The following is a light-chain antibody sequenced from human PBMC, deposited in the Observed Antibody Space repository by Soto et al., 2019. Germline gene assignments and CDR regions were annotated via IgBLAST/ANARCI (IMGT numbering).Light chain of an antibody. V-gene: IGKV3-11*01. J-gene: IGKJ1*01. Sequence: EIVLTQSPATLSLSPGEGATLSCRASQSVRYSLVWYQQKPGQAPRLLIYDASNRATGIPARFRGSGSGTDFTLTISSLEPEDFAVYYCQQYGSSGTFGQGTKVDIK. CDR2: DAS. CDR3: QQYGSSGT. CDR1: QSVRYS.